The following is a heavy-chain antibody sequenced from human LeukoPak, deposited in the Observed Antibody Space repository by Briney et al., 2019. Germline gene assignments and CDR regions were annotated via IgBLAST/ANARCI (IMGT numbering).Heavy chain of an antibody. D-gene: IGHD3-22*01. CDR3: ARRRKYYYDSSGPANDAFDI. CDR1: GGSISSYY. J-gene: IGHJ3*02. V-gene: IGHV4-34*01. CDR2: INHSGST. Sequence: KSSETLSLTCTVSGGSISSYYWSWIRQPPGKGLEWIGEINHSGSTNYNPSLKSRVTISVDTSKNQFSLKLSSVTAADTAVYYCARRRKYYYDSSGPANDAFDIWGQGTMVTVSS.